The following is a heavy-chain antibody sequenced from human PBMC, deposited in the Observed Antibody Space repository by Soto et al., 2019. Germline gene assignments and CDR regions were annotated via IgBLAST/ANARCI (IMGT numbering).Heavy chain of an antibody. V-gene: IGHV4-34*01. CDR3: ARRMEQWLVTCFDY. J-gene: IGHJ4*02. Sequence: QVQLQQWGAGLLKPSETLSLTCAVYGGSFSGYYWSWIGQPPGKGLEWIGEINHSGSANYKPPLKSRGTISVDTSKNQFSLKLSSVTVADTAVYYCARRMEQWLVTCFDYWVQGTLVTVSS. CDR1: GGSFSGYY. CDR2: INHSGSA. D-gene: IGHD6-19*01.